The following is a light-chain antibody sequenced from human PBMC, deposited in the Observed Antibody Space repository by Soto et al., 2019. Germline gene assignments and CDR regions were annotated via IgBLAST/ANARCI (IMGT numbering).Light chain of an antibody. V-gene: IGKV3-20*01. CDR3: QQYGRSPA. J-gene: IGKJ4*01. CDR1: QSVSSSY. Sequence: EIVLTQSPGTLSLSPGERATLSCRASQSVSSSYLAWYQQKPGQAPRLLIYGASSRATGIPDRFSGSGSGTAFTLTISRLEPEDFGVYYCQQYGRSPAFGGGTKVEIK. CDR2: GAS.